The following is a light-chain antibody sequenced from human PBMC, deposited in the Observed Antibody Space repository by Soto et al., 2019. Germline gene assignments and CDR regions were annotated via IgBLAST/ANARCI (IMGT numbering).Light chain of an antibody. V-gene: IGLV2-23*02. CDR1: SSDVGTYHL. CDR2: EVT. J-gene: IGLJ1*01. Sequence: QSALTQPASVSGSPGQSITISCTGTSSDVGTYHLVSWYQHHPGKAPKLMIYEVTKRPSGVSNRFSGSKSGNTASLTSSGLQAEDEADYYCCSYAGSSTYVFGTGTKLTVL. CDR3: CSYAGSSTYV.